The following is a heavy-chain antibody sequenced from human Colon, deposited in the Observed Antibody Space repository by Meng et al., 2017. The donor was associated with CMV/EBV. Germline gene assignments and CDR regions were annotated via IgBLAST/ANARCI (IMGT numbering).Heavy chain of an antibody. J-gene: IGHJ4*02. V-gene: IGHV1-69*10. Sequence: SVKVSCKASGGTFSSYAISWVRQAPGQGLEWMGGIIPILGIANYAQKFQGRVTITADKSTSTAYMELSSLRSEDTAVYYCARAIRRFSSSSSGTLYYFDYWGQGTLVIVSS. D-gene: IGHD6-6*01. CDR3: ARAIRRFSSSSSGTLYYFDY. CDR1: GGTFSSYA. CDR2: IIPILGIA.